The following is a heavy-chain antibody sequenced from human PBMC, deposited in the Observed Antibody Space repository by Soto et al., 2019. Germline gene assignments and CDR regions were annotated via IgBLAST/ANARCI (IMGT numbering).Heavy chain of an antibody. V-gene: IGHV3-33*01. CDR1: GFTFSSYG. CDR2: IWYDGSNK. D-gene: IGHD2-15*01. Sequence: QVQLVESGGGVVQPGRSLRLSCAASGFTFSSYGMHWVRQAPGKGLAWVAVIWYDGSNKYYADSVKGRFTISRDNSKNTLYLQMNSLRAEDTAVYYSARGWYYYGMDVWGQGTTVTVSS. J-gene: IGHJ6*02. CDR3: ARGWYYYGMDV.